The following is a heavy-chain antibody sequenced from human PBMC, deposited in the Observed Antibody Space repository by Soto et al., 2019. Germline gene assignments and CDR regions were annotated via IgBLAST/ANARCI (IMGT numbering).Heavy chain of an antibody. CDR1: GFNFNDQA. CDR2: ISGSGATS. Sequence: GGSLRLSCTASGFNFNDQAMSWIRQAPGKGLEWVSTISGSGATSLYADSVKGRFTIFKDSSQAYLDLKSLRVEDSATYYCAKTETMVVVTVQPRWFDSWGRGTLVTVSS. V-gene: IGHV3-23*01. CDR3: AKTETMVVVTVQPRWFDS. D-gene: IGHD2-21*02. J-gene: IGHJ5*01.